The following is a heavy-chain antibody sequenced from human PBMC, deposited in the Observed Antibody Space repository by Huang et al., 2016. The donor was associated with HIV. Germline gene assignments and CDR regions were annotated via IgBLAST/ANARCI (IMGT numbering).Heavy chain of an antibody. CDR3: ATDSKIFGVVTRPPLDY. V-gene: IGHV1-18*01. CDR1: GYTFTSYG. Sequence: QVQLVQSGAEVKKPGASVKVSCKASGYTFTSYGISWVRQAPGQGLEWMGWISGYNGNTNDAQKRQGRVTMATDTSTRTAYMELRSLRSDDTAVYYCATDSKIFGVVTRPPLDYWGQGTLVTVSS. CDR2: ISGYNGNT. J-gene: IGHJ4*02. D-gene: IGHD3-3*01.